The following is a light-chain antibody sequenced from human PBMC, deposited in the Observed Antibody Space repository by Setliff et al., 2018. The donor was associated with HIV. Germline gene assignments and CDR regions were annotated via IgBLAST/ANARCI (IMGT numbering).Light chain of an antibody. CDR2: DTD. CDR3: FLSYGGARV. Sequence: QAVVAQEPSLTVSPGGTVTLTCGSSSGTVTSSHRTYWFQQKSGQAPRTLIYDTDNKRSWTPARFTGSLLGGKAALTLSGAQFEDEAEYYCFLSYGGARVFGGGTKVTVL. J-gene: IGLJ3*02. CDR1: SGTVTSSHR. V-gene: IGLV7-46*01.